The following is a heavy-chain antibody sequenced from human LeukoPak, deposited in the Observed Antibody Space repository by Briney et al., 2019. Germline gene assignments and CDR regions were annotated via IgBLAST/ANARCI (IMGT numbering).Heavy chain of an antibody. Sequence: SETLSLTCTVSGGSISSSSYYWGWIRQPPGKGLEWIGSIYYSGSTYYNPSLKSRVTISVDTSKNQFSLKLSSVTAADTAVYYCARWQEAWSAFDIWGQGTMVTVSS. J-gene: IGHJ3*02. CDR2: IYYSGST. CDR1: GGSISSSSYY. V-gene: IGHV4-39*07. CDR3: ARWQEAWSAFDI.